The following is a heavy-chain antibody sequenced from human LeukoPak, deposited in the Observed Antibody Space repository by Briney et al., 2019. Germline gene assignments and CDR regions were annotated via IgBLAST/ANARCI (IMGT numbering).Heavy chain of an antibody. CDR1: GGTFSSYV. CDR3: ARDYCSSTSCVLYYYYYMDV. Sequence: GASVKVSCKASGGTFSSYVINWVRQAPGQGLEWMGGIIPIFGTAKYAQKFQGRVTITTDESTSTAYMELSSLRSEDTAVYYCARDYCSSTSCVLYYYYYMDVWGKGTTVTVSS. D-gene: IGHD2-2*01. J-gene: IGHJ6*03. CDR2: IIPIFGTA. V-gene: IGHV1-69*05.